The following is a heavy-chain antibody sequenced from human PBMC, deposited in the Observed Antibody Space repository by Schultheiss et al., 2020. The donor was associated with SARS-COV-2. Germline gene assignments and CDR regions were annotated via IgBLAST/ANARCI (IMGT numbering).Heavy chain of an antibody. CDR3: ARLLWFGELSGYYYGMDV. CDR2: IYYSGST. Sequence: SETLSLDCAVYGGSLSDYYWSWIRQPPGKGLEWIGYIYYSGSTYYNPSLKSRVTMSVDTSKNQLSLKMRSVSAADTAVYYCARLLWFGELSGYYYGMDVWGQGTTVTVSS. D-gene: IGHD3-10*01. CDR1: GGSLSDYY. V-gene: IGHV4-59*01. J-gene: IGHJ6*02.